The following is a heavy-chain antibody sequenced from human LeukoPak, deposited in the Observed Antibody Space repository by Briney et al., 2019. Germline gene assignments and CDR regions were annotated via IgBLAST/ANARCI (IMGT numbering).Heavy chain of an antibody. Sequence: ASVTVSCKASGYTFTGYYMHWVRQAPGQGLEWMGWINPNSGGTNYAQKFQGRVTMTRDTSISTAYMELSSLRSEDTAVYYCARDGVIRNCGGDCYSVELRRDDYFDYWGQGTLVTVSS. V-gene: IGHV1-2*02. CDR2: INPNSGGT. CDR3: ARDGVIRNCGGDCYSVELRRDDYFDY. CDR1: GYTFTGYY. J-gene: IGHJ4*02. D-gene: IGHD2-21*02.